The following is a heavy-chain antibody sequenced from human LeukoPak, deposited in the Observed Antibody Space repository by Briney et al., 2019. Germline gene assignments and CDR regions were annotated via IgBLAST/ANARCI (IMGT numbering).Heavy chain of an antibody. V-gene: IGHV4-30-2*01. Sequence: SETLSLTCAVSGGSISSGGYSWSWIRQPPGKGLEWIGYIYHSVSTYYNPSLKSRVTISVDRPKNQFSLKLSSVSAADTAVYYCARTYYYDSSDLLFDYWGQGTLVTVSS. D-gene: IGHD3-22*01. CDR1: GGSISSGGYS. J-gene: IGHJ4*02. CDR3: ARTYYYDSSDLLFDY. CDR2: IYHSVST.